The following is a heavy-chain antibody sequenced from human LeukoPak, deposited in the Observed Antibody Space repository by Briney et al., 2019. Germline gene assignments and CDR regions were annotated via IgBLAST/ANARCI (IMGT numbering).Heavy chain of an antibody. D-gene: IGHD2-2*03. CDR1: GFTFSSYG. J-gene: IGHJ4*02. CDR2: ISYDGSNK. CDR3: AKEEAHGYCSSSSCYKAGYYFDY. V-gene: IGHV3-30*18. Sequence: GGSLRPSCAASGFTFSSYGMHWVRQAPGKGLEWVAVISYDGSNKYYADSVKGRFTISRDNSKNTLYLQMNSLRAEDTAVYYCAKEEAHGYCSSSSCYKAGYYFDYWGQGTLVTVSS.